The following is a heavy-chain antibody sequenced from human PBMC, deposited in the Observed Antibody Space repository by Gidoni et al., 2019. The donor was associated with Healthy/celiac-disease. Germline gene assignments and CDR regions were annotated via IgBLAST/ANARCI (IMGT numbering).Heavy chain of an antibody. CDR1: GFPFSSYA. Sequence: EVQLVESGGGLVQPGGSLSLSCSASGFPFSSYAMHWVRQAPGKGLEDVSAISSNGGSTYYADSVKGRFTISRDNSKNTLYLQMSSLRAEDTAVYYCVRDSYSGYGGHDYWGQGTLVTVSS. J-gene: IGHJ4*02. CDR3: VRDSYSGYGGHDY. CDR2: ISSNGGST. V-gene: IGHV3-64D*06. D-gene: IGHD5-12*01.